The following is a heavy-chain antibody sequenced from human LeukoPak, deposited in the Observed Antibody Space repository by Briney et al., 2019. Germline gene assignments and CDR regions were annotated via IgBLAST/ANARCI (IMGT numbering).Heavy chain of an antibody. CDR1: GFTFSSYS. J-gene: IGHJ4*02. V-gene: IGHV3-21*01. CDR3: ASLYDILTGYYNGFDY. D-gene: IGHD3-9*01. CDR2: ISSSSSYI. Sequence: GGSLRLSCAASGFTFSSYSMNWVRQAPGKGLEWVSFISSSSSYIYYADSVKGRFTISRDNAKNSLYLQMNSLRAEDTAVYYCASLYDILTGYYNGFDYWGQGTLATVSS.